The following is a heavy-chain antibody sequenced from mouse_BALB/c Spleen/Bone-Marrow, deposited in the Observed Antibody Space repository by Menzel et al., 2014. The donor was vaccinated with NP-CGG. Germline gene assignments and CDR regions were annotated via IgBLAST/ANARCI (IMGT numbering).Heavy chain of an antibody. V-gene: IGHV14-3*02. CDR3: GRGAYGFAMDY. CDR1: GFNIQNTY. J-gene: IGHJ4*01. CDR2: IDPANGNT. D-gene: IGHD1-1*01. Sequence: EVKLMESGAELVKPGASVKLSCTASGFNIQNTYIHWVKQRPEQGLEWIGRIDPANGNTKYDPKFQDKATITADTSSNTAYLQLTSLTSEDTAVYHCGRGAYGFAMDYWGQGTSVTVSA.